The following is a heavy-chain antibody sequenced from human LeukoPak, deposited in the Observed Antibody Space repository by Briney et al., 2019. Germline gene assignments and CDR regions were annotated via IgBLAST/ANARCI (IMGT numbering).Heavy chain of an antibody. Sequence: ASVKVSCKASGYTFTSYGISWVRQAPGQGLEWMGWISAYNGNTNYAQKFQGWVTMTRDTSISTAYMELSRLRSDDTAVYYCASTYGDNAFDIWGQGTMVTVSS. V-gene: IGHV1-18*01. D-gene: IGHD4-17*01. CDR1: GYTFTSYG. CDR2: ISAYNGNT. CDR3: ASTYGDNAFDI. J-gene: IGHJ3*02.